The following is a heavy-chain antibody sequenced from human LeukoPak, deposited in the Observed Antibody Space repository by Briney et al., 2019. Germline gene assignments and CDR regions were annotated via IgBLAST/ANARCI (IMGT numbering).Heavy chain of an antibody. CDR2: INSDGSWT. CDR1: GLTFSSHW. Sequence: AGGSLRLSCAASGLTFSSHWMHWVRQAPGKGLVWVSHINSDGSWTSYADSVKGRFTISKDNAKNTVYPQMNNLRAEDTAVYYCVSFYETYWGRGTLVTVSS. D-gene: IGHD2-2*01. J-gene: IGHJ4*02. CDR3: VSFYETY. V-gene: IGHV3-74*01.